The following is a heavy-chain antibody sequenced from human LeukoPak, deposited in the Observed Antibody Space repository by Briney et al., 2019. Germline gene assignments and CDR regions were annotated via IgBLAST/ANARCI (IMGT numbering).Heavy chain of an antibody. CDR1: GGSFSGYY. J-gene: IGHJ4*02. Sequence: PSETLSLTCAVYGGSFSGYYWSWIRQPPGKGLEWLGEINHSGSTNYNPSLKSRVTISVDTSKNQFSLKLSSVTAADTAVYYCARTWFYDSSGYYYVYWGQGTLVTVSS. CDR3: ARTWFYDSSGYYYVY. V-gene: IGHV4-34*01. D-gene: IGHD3-22*01. CDR2: INHSGST.